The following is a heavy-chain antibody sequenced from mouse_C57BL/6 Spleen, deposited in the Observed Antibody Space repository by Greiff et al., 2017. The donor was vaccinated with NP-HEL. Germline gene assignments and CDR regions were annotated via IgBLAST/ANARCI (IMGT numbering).Heavy chain of an antibody. J-gene: IGHJ2*01. CDR1: GYTFTSYW. Sequence: QVQLQQPGAELVKPGASVKLSCKASGYTFTSYWMHWVKQRPGQGLEWIGMIHPNSGSTNYNEKFKSKATLTVDKSSSTAYMQLSSLTSEDSAVYYCADYYGSSYVGYFDYWGQGTTLTVSS. CDR2: IHPNSGST. CDR3: ADYYGSSYVGYFDY. V-gene: IGHV1-64*01. D-gene: IGHD1-1*01.